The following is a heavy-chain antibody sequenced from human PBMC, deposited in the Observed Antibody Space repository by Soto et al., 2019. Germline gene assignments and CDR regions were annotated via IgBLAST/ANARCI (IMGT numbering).Heavy chain of an antibody. D-gene: IGHD6-13*01. Sequence: SETLSLTCTVSGGSITFYYWSWIRQPPGKGLEWIGYIYYSGSTNYNPSLKSRVTISVDTSKNQFSLKLNSVTAADTAVYYCAADTSSWAPGWFDPWGQGTLVTVSS. CDR3: AADTSSWAPGWFDP. CDR1: GGSITFYY. V-gene: IGHV4-59*01. CDR2: IYYSGST. J-gene: IGHJ5*02.